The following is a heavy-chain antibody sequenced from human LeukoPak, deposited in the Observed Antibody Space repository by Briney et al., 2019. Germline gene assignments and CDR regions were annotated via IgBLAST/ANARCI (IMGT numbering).Heavy chain of an antibody. CDR3: ATYSTPTAFDY. V-gene: IGHV3-23*01. D-gene: IGHD6-13*01. CDR2: ISDSGGTI. J-gene: IGHJ4*02. Sequence: VGSLRLSCVASGFTFRTYAMSWVRQAPGKGLEWVSGISDSGGTIYYADSVKGRFTISRDNAKNSLYLQMNSVRDEDTAVYYCATYSTPTAFDYWGQGTLVTVSS. CDR1: GFTFRTYA.